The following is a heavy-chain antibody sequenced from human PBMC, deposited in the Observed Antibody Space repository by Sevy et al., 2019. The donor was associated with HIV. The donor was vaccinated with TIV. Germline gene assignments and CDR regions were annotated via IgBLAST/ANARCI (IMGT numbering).Heavy chain of an antibody. CDR3: AKNTAAAGTGGFDY. CDR1: GLIFSHYG. CDR2: ISFDGSNK. D-gene: IGHD6-13*01. V-gene: IGHV3-30*02. J-gene: IGHJ4*02. Sequence: GGSLRLSCAASGLIFSHYGMHWVRQAPGKGLEWVAFISFDGSNKYYVDSMKGRFTISRDNSKNTLYLQMNSLRTEDTALYYCAKNTAAAGTGGFDYWGQGTLVTVSS.